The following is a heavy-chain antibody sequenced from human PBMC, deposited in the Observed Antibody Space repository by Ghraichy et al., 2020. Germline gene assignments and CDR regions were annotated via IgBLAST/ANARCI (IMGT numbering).Heavy chain of an antibody. CDR2: LHRNGDVA. J-gene: IGHJ4*02. D-gene: IGHD2-2*01. CDR1: GFIFSSYA. CDR3: ARKPYCDGTSCYAFDS. Sequence: GGSLRLTCIASGFIFSSYAMAWVRQSPGKGLDWVSTLHRNGDVAIYADSVKGRFTISRDNARNTLYLQMNGLRAEDTAVYFCARKPYCDGTSCYAFDSWGQGTLVTVSS. V-gene: IGHV3-23*01.